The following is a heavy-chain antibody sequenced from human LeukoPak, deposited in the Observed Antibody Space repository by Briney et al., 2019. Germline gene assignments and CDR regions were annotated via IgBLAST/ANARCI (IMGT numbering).Heavy chain of an antibody. Sequence: ASVKVSCKVSGYTLTELSMHWVRQAPGKGLEWMGGFDPEDGETIYAQKFQGRVTMTEDTSTDTAYMELSSLRSEDMAVYYCARANGYSYGSPIDYWGQGTLVTVSS. J-gene: IGHJ4*02. CDR2: FDPEDGET. CDR1: GYTLTELS. CDR3: ARANGYSYGSPIDY. D-gene: IGHD5-18*01. V-gene: IGHV1-24*01.